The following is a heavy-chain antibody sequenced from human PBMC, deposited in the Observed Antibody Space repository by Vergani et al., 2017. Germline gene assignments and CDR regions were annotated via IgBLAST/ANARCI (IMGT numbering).Heavy chain of an antibody. V-gene: IGHV4-59*01. CDR3: ARGTSGGSYEEYNWFDP. Sequence: QVQLQESGPGLVKPSETLSLTCTVSGGSISSYYWSWIGQPPGKGLEWIGYIYYSGSTNYNPSLKSRVTISVDTSKNQFSLKLSSVTAADTAVYYCARGTSGGSYEEYNWFDPWGQGTLVTVSS. CDR1: GGSISSYY. D-gene: IGHD1-26*01. J-gene: IGHJ5*02. CDR2: IYYSGST.